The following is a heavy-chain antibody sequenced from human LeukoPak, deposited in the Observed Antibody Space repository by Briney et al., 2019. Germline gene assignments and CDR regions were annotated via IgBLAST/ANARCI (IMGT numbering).Heavy chain of an antibody. V-gene: IGHV3-21*01. Sequence: GRSLRLSCAASGFTFSSYAMHWVRQAPGKGLEWVSSISSSSSYIYYADSVKGRFTISRDNAKNSLYLQMNSLRAEDTAVYYCASGRNSIITMPIDYWGQGTLVTVSS. CDR3: ASGRNSIITMPIDY. D-gene: IGHD3-10*01. J-gene: IGHJ4*02. CDR1: GFTFSSYA. CDR2: ISSSSSYI.